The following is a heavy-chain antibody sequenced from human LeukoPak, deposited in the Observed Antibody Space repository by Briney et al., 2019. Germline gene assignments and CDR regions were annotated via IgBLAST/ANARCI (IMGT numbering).Heavy chain of an antibody. V-gene: IGHV3-74*01. CDR2: INIDGGHT. J-gene: IGHJ4*02. CDR3: TITQITMADS. D-gene: IGHD3-10*01. Sequence: PGGSLRLSCAGSGYTISRYWMHWVRQAPGKGLVWVSRINIDGGHTSYADSVKGRFTISRDNTRDTLYLQMDSLRVEDTAVYYCTITQITMADSWGQGTLVTVSS. CDR1: GYTISRYW.